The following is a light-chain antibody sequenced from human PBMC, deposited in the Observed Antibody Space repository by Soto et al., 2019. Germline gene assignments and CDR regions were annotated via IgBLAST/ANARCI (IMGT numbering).Light chain of an antibody. CDR2: EVS. Sequence: QSALTQPASVSGSPGQSITISCTGTSSDVGAYNYVSWYQQHPGKAPKLMIFEVSDRPSGVSNRFSGSKSGNTASLTISGLQAEDEADYYFSSYTSSNPLVFGGGTKLTVL. J-gene: IGLJ2*01. CDR3: SSYTSSNPLV. CDR1: SSDVGAYNY. V-gene: IGLV2-14*01.